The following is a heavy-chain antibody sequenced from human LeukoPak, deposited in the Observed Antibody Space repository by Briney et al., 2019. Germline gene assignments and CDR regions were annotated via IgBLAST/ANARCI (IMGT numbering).Heavy chain of an antibody. Sequence: GGSLRLSCAASGFTFSSYEMNWVRQAPGKGLEWVSYISSSGSTIYYADSVKDRFTISRDNAKNSLYLQMNSLRAEDTAVYYCARDNLGLPGSYRYWGQGTQVTVSS. CDR3: ARDNLGLPGSYRY. CDR2: ISSSGSTI. CDR1: GFTFSSYE. V-gene: IGHV3-48*03. J-gene: IGHJ4*02. D-gene: IGHD3-16*02.